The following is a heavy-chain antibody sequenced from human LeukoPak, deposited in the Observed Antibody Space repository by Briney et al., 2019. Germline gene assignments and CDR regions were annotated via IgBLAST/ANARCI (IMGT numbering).Heavy chain of an antibody. CDR3: ARDRTRTGYSSGWYHGY. J-gene: IGHJ4*02. V-gene: IGHV1-2*02. D-gene: IGHD6-19*01. CDR2: INPNSGGT. CDR1: GYTFTGYY. Sequence: ASVRVSCKASGYTFTGYYVHWVRQAPGQGLEWMGWINPNSGGTNYAQKFQGRVTMTRDTSISTAYMELSRLRSNDTAVYYCARDRTRTGYSSGWYHGYWGQGTLVTVSS.